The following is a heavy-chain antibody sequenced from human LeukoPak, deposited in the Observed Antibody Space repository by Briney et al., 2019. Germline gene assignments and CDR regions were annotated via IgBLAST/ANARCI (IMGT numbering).Heavy chain of an antibody. J-gene: IGHJ4*02. D-gene: IGHD3-22*01. V-gene: IGHV3-23*01. CDR2: ISGSGGST. CDR3: AKDLPYYYDSSGYYYGGYYFDY. CDR1: GFTFSSYE. Sequence: GGSLRLSCAASGFTFSSYEMNWVRQTPGKGLEWVSAISGSGGSTYYADSVKGRFTISRDNSKNTLYLQMNSLRAEDTAVYYCAKDLPYYYDSSGYYYGGYYFDYWGQGTLVTVSS.